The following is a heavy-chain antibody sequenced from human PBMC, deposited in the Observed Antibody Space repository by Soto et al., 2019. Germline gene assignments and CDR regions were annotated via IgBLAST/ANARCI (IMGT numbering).Heavy chain of an antibody. V-gene: IGHV1-18*01. CDR3: ARAYYGSGDYYYYYTDV. D-gene: IGHD3-10*01. J-gene: IGHJ6*03. CDR1: GYTFTSYG. CDR2: ISSYNGNT. Sequence: QVQLVQSGAEVKKPGASVKVSCKASGYTFTSYGISWVRQAPGQGLEWMGWISSYNGNTNYAQKLQGRVTMSTDASTSTAYIERRGLRSADTAGYYCARAYYGSGDYYYYYTDVWGKGTTVTVSS.